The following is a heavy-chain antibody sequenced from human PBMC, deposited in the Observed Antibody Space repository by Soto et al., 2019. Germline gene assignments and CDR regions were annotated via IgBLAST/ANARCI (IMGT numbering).Heavy chain of an antibody. J-gene: IGHJ4*02. CDR3: ASELVNCTKGVCTQLDY. V-gene: IGHV1-69*12. Sequence: QVQLVQSGAEVKKPGSSVKVSCKASGGTFSSYAISWVRQAPGQGLEWMGGIIPIFGTANYAQKFQGRVTITADESTRTAYMELSSLRSEDTAVYYCASELVNCTKGVCTQLDYWGQGTLVTVSS. CDR2: IIPIFGTA. CDR1: GGTFSSYA. D-gene: IGHD2-8*01.